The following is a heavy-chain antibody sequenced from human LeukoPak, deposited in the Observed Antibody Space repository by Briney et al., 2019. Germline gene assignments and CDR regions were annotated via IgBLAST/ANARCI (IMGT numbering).Heavy chain of an antibody. Sequence: PGGSLRLSCAASGFSVSVYWMSWLRRAPGKGLEWVSDINEAGSEKPYVDPAGGRFTIHRDSAKNSLYLEMNSLRAEDTAVYYCGRWGVEAGIDEWGQGALVIVSS. CDR3: GRWGVEAGIDE. CDR1: GFSVSVYW. J-gene: IGHJ4*02. V-gene: IGHV3-7*01. CDR2: INEAGSEK. D-gene: IGHD6-13*01.